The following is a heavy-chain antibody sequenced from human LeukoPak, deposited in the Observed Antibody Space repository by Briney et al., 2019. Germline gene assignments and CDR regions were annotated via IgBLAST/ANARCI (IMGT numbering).Heavy chain of an antibody. D-gene: IGHD6-13*01. J-gene: IGHJ4*02. V-gene: IGHV3-23*01. CDR1: GFTFSSYA. CDR2: ISGSDGST. CDR3: AKDSSSWYSFDY. Sequence: GGSLRLSCAASGFTFSSYAMSWVRQAPGKGLEWVSAISGSDGSTYYADSVKGRFTISRDNSKDTLYLQMNSLRAEDTAVYYCAKDSSSWYSFDYWGQGTLVTVSS.